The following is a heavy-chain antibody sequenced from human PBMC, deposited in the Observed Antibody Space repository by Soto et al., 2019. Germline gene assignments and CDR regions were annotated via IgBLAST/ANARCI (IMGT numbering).Heavy chain of an antibody. J-gene: IGHJ6*02. CDR3: ARGRGSYYYYYGMDV. D-gene: IGHD1-26*01. Sequence: SETLSLTCAVYGGSFSGYYWSWIRQPPGKGLEWIGEINHSGSTNYNPSLKSRVTISVDTSKNQFSLKLSSVTAADTAVYYCARGRGSYYYYYGMDVWGQGTTVTVSS. CDR2: INHSGST. CDR1: GGSFSGYY. V-gene: IGHV4-34*01.